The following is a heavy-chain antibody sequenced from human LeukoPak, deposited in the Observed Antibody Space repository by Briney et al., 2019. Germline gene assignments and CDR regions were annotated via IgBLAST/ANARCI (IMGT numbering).Heavy chain of an antibody. CDR2: ISDGGSTT. CDR1: GFTFSNYW. D-gene: IGHD3-22*01. Sequence: GGSLRLSCAASGFTFSNYWMHWVRQAPGKGLVWVSRISDGGSTTTYADSVKGRFTISRDNAKNTLYLQMNGLRAEDTAVYYCSRSAYYDGSGNYYDYWGQGTLVTVSS. J-gene: IGHJ4*02. V-gene: IGHV3-74*01. CDR3: SRSAYYDGSGNYYDY.